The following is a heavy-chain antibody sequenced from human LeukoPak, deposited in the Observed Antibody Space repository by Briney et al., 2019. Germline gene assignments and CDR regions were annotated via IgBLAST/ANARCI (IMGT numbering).Heavy chain of an antibody. V-gene: IGHV1-24*01. CDR1: GYTLTELS. D-gene: IGHD3-22*01. CDR2: FDPEDGET. Sequence: ASVKVSCKVSGYTLTELSMHWVRQAPGKGLEWMGGFDPEDGETIYAQKFQGRVTMTEDTSTDTAYMELSSLRSEVTAVYYCATAGIDSSGYLLGYWGQGTLVTVSS. J-gene: IGHJ4*02. CDR3: ATAGIDSSGYLLGY.